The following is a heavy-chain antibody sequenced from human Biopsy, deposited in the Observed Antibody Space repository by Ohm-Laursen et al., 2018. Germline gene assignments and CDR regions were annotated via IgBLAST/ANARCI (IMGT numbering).Heavy chain of an antibody. CDR3: ARGGSGPGYYGMDV. CDR2: IIPIVDIV. CDR1: GDTFNKYG. Sequence: SVKVSCKASGDTFNKYGIFWVRQAPGQGLEWMGRIIPIVDIVNYAQRFQGRVTMTADKSTSTAYLDLSSLISEDTAVYYCARGGSGPGYYGMDVWGQGTTVTVSS. D-gene: IGHD3-10*01. V-gene: IGHV1-69*04. J-gene: IGHJ6*02.